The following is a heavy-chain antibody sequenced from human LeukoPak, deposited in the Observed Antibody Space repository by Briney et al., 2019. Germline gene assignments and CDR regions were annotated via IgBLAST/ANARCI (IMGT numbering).Heavy chain of an antibody. V-gene: IGHV4-31*03. J-gene: IGHJ4*02. D-gene: IGHD3-22*01. CDR3: AREAPFYDSSGYYYFDY. CDR2: IYYSGST. Sequence: SETLSLTCTVSGGSISSGGYYWSWIRQHPGKGLEWIGYIYYSGSTYYNPSLKSRVTISVDTSKNQFSLKLSSVTAADTAMYYCAREAPFYDSSGYYYFDYWGQGTLVTVSS. CDR1: GGSISSGGYY.